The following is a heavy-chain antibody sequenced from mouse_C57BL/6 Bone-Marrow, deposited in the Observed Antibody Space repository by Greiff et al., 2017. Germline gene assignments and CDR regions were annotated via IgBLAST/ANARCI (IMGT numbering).Heavy chain of an antibody. CDR2: IDPSDSYT. CDR1: GYTFTSYW. J-gene: IGHJ3*01. Sequence: VQLQQPGAELVRPGTSVKLSCKASGYTFTSYWMHWVKQRPGQGLEWIGVIDPSDSYTNYNQNFKGKATLTVDTSSSTAYMQLSSLTSEDSAVYYCARDGYYWFAYWGQGTLVTVSA. V-gene: IGHV1-59*01. D-gene: IGHD2-3*01. CDR3: ARDGYYWFAY.